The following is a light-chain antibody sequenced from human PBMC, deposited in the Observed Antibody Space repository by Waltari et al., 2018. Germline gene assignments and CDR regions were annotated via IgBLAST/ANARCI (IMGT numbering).Light chain of an antibody. Sequence: DIQMTQSPSTLSAPVGDRVTITCRASQSISSWLAWYQQKPGKAPKLLIYKASSLESGVPSRFSGSGSGTEFTLTISSLQAEDVAVYYCQQYYSTPLTFGGGTKVEIK. CDR2: KAS. J-gene: IGKJ4*01. CDR3: QQYYSTPLT. V-gene: IGKV1-5*03. CDR1: QSISSW.